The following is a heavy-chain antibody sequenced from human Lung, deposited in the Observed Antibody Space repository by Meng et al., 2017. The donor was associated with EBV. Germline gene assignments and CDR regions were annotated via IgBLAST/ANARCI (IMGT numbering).Heavy chain of an antibody. CDR1: GGSIRFGDYY. J-gene: IGHJ5*02. CDR2: IYDSGST. CDR3: AREYSSSSGLPGP. D-gene: IGHD6-6*01. V-gene: IGHV4-30-4*08. Sequence: QVQRQESAPRLVNPSPPLSLTCTVSGGSIRFGDYYWSWIRQPPGKGLEWIGYIYDSGSTSYNPSLMSRVTISVDTSRNQFSLKLTSVTAADTAVYYCAREYSSSSGLPGPWGQGTLVTVSS.